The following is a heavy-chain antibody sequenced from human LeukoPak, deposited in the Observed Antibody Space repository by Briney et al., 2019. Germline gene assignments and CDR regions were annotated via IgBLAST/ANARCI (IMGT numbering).Heavy chain of an antibody. D-gene: IGHD1-1*01. V-gene: IGHV4-59*08. CDR3: ARRTTVAPEYHFGS. Sequence: SETLSLTCTVSGGSISGYYWTWIRQPPGKGLEWIGYIYHSGNTNYNPSLKSRVTISLDMSKNQFSLKLTSVTAADTAVYYCARRTTVAPEYHFGSWGQGTLVTVSS. CDR2: IYHSGNT. CDR1: GGSISGYY. J-gene: IGHJ4*02.